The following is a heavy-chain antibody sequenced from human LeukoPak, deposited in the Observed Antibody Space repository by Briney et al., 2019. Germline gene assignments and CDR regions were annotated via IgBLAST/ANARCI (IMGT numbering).Heavy chain of an antibody. CDR2: IYTSGST. Sequence: SETLSLTCTVSGGSISSYYWSWIRQPAGKGLEWIGRIYTSGSTNYNPSLKSRVTMSVDTSKNQFSLKLSSVTAADTAVYYCARGGIRYCSGGSCYSSYYFDYWGREPWSPSPQ. CDR1: GGSISSYY. CDR3: ARGGIRYCSGGSCYSSYYFDY. V-gene: IGHV4-4*07. J-gene: IGHJ4*02. D-gene: IGHD2-15*01.